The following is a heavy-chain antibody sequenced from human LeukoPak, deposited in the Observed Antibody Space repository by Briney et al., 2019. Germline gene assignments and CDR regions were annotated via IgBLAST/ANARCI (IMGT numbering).Heavy chain of an antibody. V-gene: IGHV3-30*02. Sequence: PGGSLRLSCAASGFTFSNFAMSWVRQAPGKGLEWVAFIRYDGNNKYYADSVKGRFTISRDNSKNTLYLQMNSLRAEDTAVYYCAKDLDKYSSSWDFGYWGQGTLVTVSS. CDR3: AKDLDKYSSSWDFGY. CDR1: GFTFSNFA. D-gene: IGHD6-13*01. J-gene: IGHJ4*02. CDR2: IRYDGNNK.